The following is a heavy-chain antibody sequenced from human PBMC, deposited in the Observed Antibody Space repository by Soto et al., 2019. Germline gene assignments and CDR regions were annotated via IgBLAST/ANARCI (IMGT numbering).Heavy chain of an antibody. D-gene: IGHD3-16*01. V-gene: IGHV1-3*01. Sequence: QVQLVQSGSEVKKPGASVKLSCKASGYPFTGHALHWVRQAPGQSPEWVGWINGGNGNTKYSQQLQGRVTITRDTSANTAYMELTRVRSEDTAIYYCARDDGYGWFDPWGQGSLVTVSS. CDR2: INGGNGNT. CDR1: GYPFTGHA. J-gene: IGHJ5*02. CDR3: ARDDGYGWFDP.